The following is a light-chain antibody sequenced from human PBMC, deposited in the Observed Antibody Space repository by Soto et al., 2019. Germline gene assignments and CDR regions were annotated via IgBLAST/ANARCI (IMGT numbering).Light chain of an antibody. Sequence: VVMTQSQATLAVSPGERATLSCRVSQSVRINVAWYQQKNGQAPRLLVYGASTRASGIPDRFSGSGSGTEFTLTISSLQSEDFAVYYCQEYSKWPSRTFGPGTKVAIK. CDR2: GAS. J-gene: IGKJ1*01. CDR3: QEYSKWPSRT. V-gene: IGKV3-15*01. CDR1: QSVRIN.